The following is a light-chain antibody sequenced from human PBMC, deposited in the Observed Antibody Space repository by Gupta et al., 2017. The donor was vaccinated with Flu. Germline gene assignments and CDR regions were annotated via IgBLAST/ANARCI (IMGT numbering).Light chain of an antibody. CDR3: QQYDNLPYS. CDR1: QDSSNY. J-gene: IGKJ2*03. Sequence: DIQMTQSPSSLSASVGDRVTITCQASQDSSNYLNWYQQKPGKAPKLLIYDASNLETGVPSRCSGSGSGTDFTFTSSSLQPEDIATYYCQQYDNLPYSFGQGTKLEIK. V-gene: IGKV1-33*01. CDR2: DAS.